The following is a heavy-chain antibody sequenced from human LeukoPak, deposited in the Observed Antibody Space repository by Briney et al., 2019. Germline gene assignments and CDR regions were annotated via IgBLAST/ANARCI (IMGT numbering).Heavy chain of an antibody. V-gene: IGHV4-59*12. Sequence: PSETLSLTCAVSGASITSYYWTWIRQPPGKGLEWIGYIYHTGNIKYNPSLNSRVTISIDTSKNQFSLKLSSVTAADTAVYYCARGRQGSGWYGTREDYFDYWGQGTLVTVSS. CDR2: IYHTGNI. CDR3: ARGRQGSGWYGTREDYFDY. CDR1: GASITSYY. J-gene: IGHJ4*02. D-gene: IGHD6-19*01.